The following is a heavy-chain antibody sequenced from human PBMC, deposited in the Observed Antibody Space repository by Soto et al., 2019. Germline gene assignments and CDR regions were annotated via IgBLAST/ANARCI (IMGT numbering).Heavy chain of an antibody. Sequence: QVQLQQWGAGLLKPSETLSLTCAVYGGSFSGYYWSWIRQPPGKGLEWIGEINHSGSTNYNPSLKSRVTISVDTSKNQFSLKLSSVTAADTAVYYCARVVIVVVPAAPYYYYYGMDVWGQGTTVTVSS. D-gene: IGHD2-2*03. CDR3: ARVVIVVVPAAPYYYYYGMDV. V-gene: IGHV4-34*01. J-gene: IGHJ6*02. CDR1: GGSFSGYY. CDR2: INHSGST.